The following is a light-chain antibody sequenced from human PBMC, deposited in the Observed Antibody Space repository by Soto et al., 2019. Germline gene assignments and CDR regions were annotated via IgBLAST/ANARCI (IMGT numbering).Light chain of an antibody. CDR2: DVS. CDR1: SSDVGGYKY. V-gene: IGLV2-14*03. CDR3: GSYTSSSTHV. J-gene: IGLJ2*01. Sequence: QSALTQPASVSGSPGQSITISCTGTSSDVGGYKYVSWYQHHPGKAPKLMIYDVSNRPSGVSNRFSGSKSGNTASLTISGLQAEDEAEYYCGSYTSSSTHVFGGGTKLTVL.